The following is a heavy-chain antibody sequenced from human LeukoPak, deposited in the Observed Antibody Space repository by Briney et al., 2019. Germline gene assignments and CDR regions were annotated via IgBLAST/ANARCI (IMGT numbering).Heavy chain of an antibody. V-gene: IGHV3-23*01. Sequence: GGSLRLSCVASGVTLSNYAMSWARQAPGKGLEWVSGISSSGSGGNTYYADSVKGRFTISRDNSKNTLYLQMNSLRAEDTAVYYCARENYYDSSGYYDPWGQGTLVTVSS. CDR3: ARENYYDSSGYYDP. D-gene: IGHD3-22*01. CDR1: GVTLSNYA. J-gene: IGHJ5*02. CDR2: ISSSGSGGNT.